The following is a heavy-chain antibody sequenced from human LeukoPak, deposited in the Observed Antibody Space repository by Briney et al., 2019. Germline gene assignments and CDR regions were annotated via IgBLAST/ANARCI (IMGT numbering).Heavy chain of an antibody. V-gene: IGHV3-66*01. CDR2: IYSGGST. J-gene: IGHJ4*02. D-gene: IGHD4-17*01. CDR3: AGTDYGDYGSTFDY. CDR1: GFTVSSNS. Sequence: GGSLRLSCTVSGFTVSSNSMSWVRQAPGKGLEWVSVIYSGGSTYYADSVKGRFTISRDNSKNTLYLQMNSLRAEDTAVYYCAGTDYGDYGSTFDYWGQGTLVTVSS.